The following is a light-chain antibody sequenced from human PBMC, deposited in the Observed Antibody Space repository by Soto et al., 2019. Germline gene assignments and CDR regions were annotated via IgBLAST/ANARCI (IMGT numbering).Light chain of an antibody. CDR1: QSVSSSY. CDR3: QQYGSSRLT. CDR2: DAS. V-gene: IGKV3D-20*01. J-gene: IGKJ4*01. Sequence: EIVLTQSPATLSLSPGERATLSCGASQSVSSSYLAWYQQKPGLAPRLLNYDASSRATGIPDRFSGSGSGTDFTLTISRLEPEDFAVYYCQQYGSSRLTFGGGTKVEIK.